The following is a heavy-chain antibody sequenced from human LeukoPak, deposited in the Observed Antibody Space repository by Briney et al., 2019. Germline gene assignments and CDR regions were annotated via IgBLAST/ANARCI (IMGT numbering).Heavy chain of an antibody. Sequence: PGGSLRLSCAASGFTFSSYWMSWVRQAPGKGLEWVSVIYSGGSTYYADSVKGRFTISRDNSKNTLYLQMNSLRAEDTAVYYCARVAGTWGDAFDIWGQGTMVTVSS. D-gene: IGHD6-19*01. CDR1: GFTFSSYW. J-gene: IGHJ3*02. CDR2: IYSGGST. V-gene: IGHV3-66*01. CDR3: ARVAGTWGDAFDI.